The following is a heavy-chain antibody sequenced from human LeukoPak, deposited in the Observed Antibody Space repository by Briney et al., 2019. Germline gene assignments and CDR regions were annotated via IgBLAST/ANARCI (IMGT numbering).Heavy chain of an antibody. J-gene: IGHJ3*02. CDR1: GFTFSSYG. CDR2: IRYDGSNK. V-gene: IGHV3-30*02. Sequence: GGSLRLSCAASGFTFSSYGMHWVRQAPGKGLEWVAFIRYDGSNKYYADSVKGRFTISRDNSKNTLYLQMNSLRAEDTAVYYCATRKNAAAGTGAFDIWGQGTMVTVSS. CDR3: ATRKNAAAGTGAFDI. D-gene: IGHD6-13*01.